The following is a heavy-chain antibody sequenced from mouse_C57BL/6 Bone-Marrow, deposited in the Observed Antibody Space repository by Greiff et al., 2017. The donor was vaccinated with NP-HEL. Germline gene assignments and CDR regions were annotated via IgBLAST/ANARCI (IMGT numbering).Heavy chain of an antibody. CDR1: GYAFSSSW. CDR3: ASPSYYYGRGFDY. D-gene: IGHD1-1*01. V-gene: IGHV1-82*01. J-gene: IGHJ2*01. Sequence: VQLQQSGPELVKPGASVKISCKASGYAFSSSWMNWVKQRPGKGLEWIGRIYPGDGDTNYNGKFKGKATLTADKSSSTAYMQLSSLTSEDSAVYFCASPSYYYGRGFDYWGQGTTLTVSS. CDR2: IYPGDGDT.